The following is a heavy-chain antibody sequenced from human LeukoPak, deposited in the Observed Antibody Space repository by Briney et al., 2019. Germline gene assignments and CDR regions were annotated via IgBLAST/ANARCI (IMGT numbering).Heavy chain of an antibody. J-gene: IGHJ4*02. V-gene: IGHV1-2*02. CDR1: GGTFSSYA. CDR2: INPNSGGT. D-gene: IGHD3-10*01. CDR3: ARDVPGELFY. Sequence: ASVKVSCKASGGTFSSYAISWVRQAPGQGLEWMGWINPNSGGTNYAQKFQGRVTMTRDTSISTAYMELSRLRSDDTAVYYCARDVPGELFYWGQGTLVTVSS.